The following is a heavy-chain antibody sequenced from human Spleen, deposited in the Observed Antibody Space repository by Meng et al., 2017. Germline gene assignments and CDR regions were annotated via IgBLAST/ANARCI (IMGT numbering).Heavy chain of an antibody. J-gene: IGHJ4*02. CDR1: GYNFIAYW. Sequence: ASVKVSCKASGYNFIAYWVYWVRQAPGQGLEWIGWINPNGGDTNYAHKFLGRVTVTRDMSTSTVYMDLSSLTYDDTAVYYCAVLEGGWGQGTLVTVSS. V-gene: IGHV1-2*07. CDR2: INPNGGDT. D-gene: IGHD1-1*01. CDR3: AVLEGG.